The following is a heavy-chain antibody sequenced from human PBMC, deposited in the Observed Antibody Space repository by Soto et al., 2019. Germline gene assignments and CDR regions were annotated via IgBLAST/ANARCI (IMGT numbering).Heavy chain of an antibody. D-gene: IGHD3-3*01. CDR1: GGSISSSNW. CDR2: IYHSGST. V-gene: IGHV4-4*02. CDR3: ARDLLREQYDFDY. J-gene: IGHJ4*02. Sequence: SETLSLTCAVSGGSISSSNWWSWVRQPPGKGLEWIGEIYHSGSTNYNPSLKSRVTISVDKSKNQFSLKLSSVTAADTAVYYCARDLLREQYDFDYWGQGTLVTVSS.